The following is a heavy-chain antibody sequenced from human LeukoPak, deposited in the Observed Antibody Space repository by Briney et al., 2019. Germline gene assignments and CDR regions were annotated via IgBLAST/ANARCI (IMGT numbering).Heavy chain of an antibody. V-gene: IGHV3-23*01. CDR1: GFTFSSYA. CDR2: ISGSGGST. Sequence: GGSLRLSCAASGFTFSSYAMSWVRQAPGKGLEWVSAISGSGGSTYYADSVKGRFTISRDNSKNTLYLQMNSLRPEDTAVYYCARHNGYSSSPFDYWGQGTLVTVSS. J-gene: IGHJ4*02. D-gene: IGHD5-18*01. CDR3: ARHNGYSSSPFDY.